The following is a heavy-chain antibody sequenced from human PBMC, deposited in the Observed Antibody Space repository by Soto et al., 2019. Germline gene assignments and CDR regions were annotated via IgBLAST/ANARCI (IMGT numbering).Heavy chain of an antibody. D-gene: IGHD1-26*01. J-gene: IGHJ3*02. CDR2: ISGGGGST. V-gene: IGHV3-23*01. CDR1: GFTFSSYA. Sequence: PGGSLRLSCEVSGFTFSSYAMSWVRQAPGRGLEWVSSISGGGGSTYHADSVNGRFTISRDNSENTVFLQMNSLRAEDTAVYYCAKDSPYSASYKEDGFDIWGQGSLVTVS. CDR3: AKDSPYSASYKEDGFDI.